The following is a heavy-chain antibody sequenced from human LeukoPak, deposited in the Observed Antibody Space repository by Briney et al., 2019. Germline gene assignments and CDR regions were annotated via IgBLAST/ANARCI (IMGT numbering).Heavy chain of an antibody. CDR2: IRQDGSEK. D-gene: IGHD6-13*01. J-gene: IGHJ4*01. CDR3: ARDGTAAGLYFDL. CDR1: GFTFTDYW. Sequence: GGSLRLSCEISGFTFTDYWMNWVCQAPGKGPEWVASIRQDGSEKTYVDSVKGRFTISRDNTKNSLSLQLNGLRAEDTAVYYCARDGTAAGLYFDLWGQGTLVTVSS. V-gene: IGHV3-7*01.